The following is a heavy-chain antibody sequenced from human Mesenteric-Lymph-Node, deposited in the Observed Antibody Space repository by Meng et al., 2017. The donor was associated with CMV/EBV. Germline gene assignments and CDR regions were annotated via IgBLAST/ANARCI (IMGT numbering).Heavy chain of an antibody. D-gene: IGHD3-3*01. CDR1: ATSSSYG. J-gene: IGHJ4*02. CDR2: IIPILGVA. CDR3: ATEKGYDFLSGHYYFDY. Sequence: ATSSSYGISWVRQAAGQGPEWMGRIIPILGVASYEQKFQGRVTMTADKSTSTAYMELSSLGSEDTAVYYCATEKGYDFLSGHYYFDYWGQGSLVTVSS. V-gene: IGHV1-69*04.